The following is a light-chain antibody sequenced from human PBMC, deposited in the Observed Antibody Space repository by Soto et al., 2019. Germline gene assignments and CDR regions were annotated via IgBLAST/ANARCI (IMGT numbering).Light chain of an antibody. Sequence: NFMLTQPHSVSESPGKTVTISCTRSSGSIASNYEQWYQQRPGSAPTTVIYEDNQRPSGVPDRFSGSIDSSSNSASLTISGLKTEDEADYYCQSYDSSNQGVVFGGGTKLTVL. V-gene: IGLV6-57*04. J-gene: IGLJ2*01. CDR1: SGSIASNY. CDR2: EDN. CDR3: QSYDSSNQGVV.